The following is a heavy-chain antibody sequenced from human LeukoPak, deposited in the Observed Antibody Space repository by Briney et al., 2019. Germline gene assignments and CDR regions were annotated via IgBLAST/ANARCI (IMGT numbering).Heavy chain of an antibody. V-gene: IGHV1-8*02. J-gene: IGHJ4*02. CDR1: GYTFTGYY. CDR3: ARGSGSYFHFDY. CDR2: MNPNSGNT. Sequence: ASVKVSCKASGYTFTGYYMHWVRQATGQGLEWMGWMNPNSGNTGYAQKFQGRVTMTRNTSISTAYMELSSLRSEDTAVYYCARGSGSYFHFDYWGQGTLVTVSS. D-gene: IGHD1-26*01.